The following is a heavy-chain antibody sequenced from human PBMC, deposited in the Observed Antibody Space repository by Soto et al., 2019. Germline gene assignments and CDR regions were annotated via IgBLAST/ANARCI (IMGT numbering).Heavy chain of an antibody. CDR1: GLTFNDYN. CDR2: IFSGGTYI. Sequence: GVQRLSCAASGLTFNDYNMNWVRQAPGKGLEWVSSIFSGGTYIYYAHSVRGRFTISRDNAGNSLYLQMNSLRAEDTAVYYCANSFAGFEFVYWGQGSLVTVSS. J-gene: IGHJ4*01. D-gene: IGHD5-12*01. V-gene: IGHV3-21*01. CDR3: ANSFAGFEFVY.